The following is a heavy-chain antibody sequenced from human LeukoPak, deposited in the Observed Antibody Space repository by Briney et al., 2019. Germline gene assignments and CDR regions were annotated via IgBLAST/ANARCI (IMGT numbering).Heavy chain of an antibody. CDR3: AKDLDIVVVVAATPFDH. V-gene: IGHV3-23*01. J-gene: IGHJ4*02. CDR1: GFTFSSYA. CDR2: ISGSGGST. Sequence: GGSLRLSCAASGFTFSSYAMSWVRQAPGKGLEWVSAISGSGGSTYYADSVKGRFTISRDNSKNTLYLQMNSLRAEDTAVYYCAKDLDIVVVVAATPFDHWGQGTLVTVSS. D-gene: IGHD2-15*01.